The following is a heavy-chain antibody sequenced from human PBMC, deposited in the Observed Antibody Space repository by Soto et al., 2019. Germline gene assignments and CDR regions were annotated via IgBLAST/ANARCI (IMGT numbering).Heavy chain of an antibody. CDR3: ARRYGTSMDV. D-gene: IGHD5-18*01. CDR1: GDSIRTSTYY. CDR2: IYYTGST. V-gene: IGHV4-39*07. Sequence: SETLSLTCAVSGDSIRTSTYYWAWIRQPPGKGLECIGGIYYTGSTYYNSSLESRVTISVDTSKNQFSLKLSSVTAADTAVYYCARRYGTSMDVWGQGTTVTVSS. J-gene: IGHJ6*02.